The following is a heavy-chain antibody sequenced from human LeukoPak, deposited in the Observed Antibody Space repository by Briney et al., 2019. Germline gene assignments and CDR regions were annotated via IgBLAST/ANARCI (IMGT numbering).Heavy chain of an antibody. D-gene: IGHD2-15*01. CDR3: SRGGYSHAFDI. CDR1: GFTFSGFY. J-gene: IGHJ3*02. Sequence: GGSLRLSCVASGFTFSGFYIHWVRQAPGKGLVWVSHINWDGSVTIYADSVRGRFTISRDNAKNTLYLQMDSLRAEDTAVYYCSRGGYSHAFDIWGQGTVVTVSS. V-gene: IGHV3-74*01. CDR2: INWDGSVT.